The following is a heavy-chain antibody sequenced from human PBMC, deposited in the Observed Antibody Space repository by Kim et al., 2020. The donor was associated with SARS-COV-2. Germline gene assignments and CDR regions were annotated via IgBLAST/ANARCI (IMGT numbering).Heavy chain of an antibody. CDR2: IYSGGSST. CDR3: AKSVISIPALFEQQLGYYYYYGMDV. CDR1: GFTFSSYA. Sequence: GGSLRLSCAASGFTFSSYAMSWVRQAPGKGLEWVSVIYSGGSSTYYADSVKGRFTISRDNSKNTLYLQMNSLRAEDTAVYYCAKSVISIPALFEQQLGYYYYYGMDVWGQGTTVTVSS. J-gene: IGHJ6*02. D-gene: IGHD6-13*01. V-gene: IGHV3-23*03.